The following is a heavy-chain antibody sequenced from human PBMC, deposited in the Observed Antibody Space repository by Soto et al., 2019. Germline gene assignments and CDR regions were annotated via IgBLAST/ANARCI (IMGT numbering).Heavy chain of an antibody. J-gene: IGHJ4*02. CDR1: GGSINSASYH. CDR3: ARLDYGDSAFDY. D-gene: IGHD4-17*01. CDR2: IFYTGSA. Sequence: QVQLQESGPGLVQPSETLSLTCSVSGGSINSASYHWSWLRPHPGKGLEFIGYIFYTGSAYYNPSLETRLTISVDTYKNHLSLRLNAVTAADTAVYYCARLDYGDSAFDYWGRGILVTVSS. V-gene: IGHV4-31*03.